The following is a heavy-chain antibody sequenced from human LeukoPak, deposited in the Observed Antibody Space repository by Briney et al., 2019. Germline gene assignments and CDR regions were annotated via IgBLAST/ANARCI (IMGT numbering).Heavy chain of an antibody. Sequence: SETLSLTCAVYGGSFSGYYWSWIRQPPGKGLEWIGEINHSGSTNYNPSLKSRVTISVDTSKNQFSLKLSSVTAADTAVYYCATRGYRGWFDPWGQGTLVTVSS. CDR2: INHSGST. CDR3: ATRGYRGWFDP. V-gene: IGHV4-34*01. CDR1: GGSFSGYY. J-gene: IGHJ5*02. D-gene: IGHD5-18*01.